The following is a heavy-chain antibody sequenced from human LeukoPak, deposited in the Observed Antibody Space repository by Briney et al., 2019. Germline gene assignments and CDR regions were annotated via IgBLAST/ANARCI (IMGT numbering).Heavy chain of an antibody. J-gene: IGHJ6*02. V-gene: IGHV3-21*01. CDR1: GFTFSSYS. D-gene: IGHD5-12*01. CDR3: ARDRVQEGYEYYYYGMDV. Sequence: GGSLRLSCAASGFTFSSYSMNWVRQAPGKGLEWVSSISSSSSYIYYVDSVKGRFTISRDNAKNSLYLQMNSLRAEDTAVYYCARDRVQEGYEYYYYGMDVWGQGTTVTVSS. CDR2: ISSSSSYI.